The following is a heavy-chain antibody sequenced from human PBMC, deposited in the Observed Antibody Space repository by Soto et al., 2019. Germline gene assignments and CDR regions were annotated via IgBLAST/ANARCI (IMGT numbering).Heavy chain of an antibody. CDR1: GDSFRSDSYY. D-gene: IGHD6-25*01. CDR3: GRLPVSFSSSVDH. CDR2: INYSGTS. Sequence: SETLSLTCTVSGDSFRSDSYYWGWIRQPPGKALEWIASINYSGTSYYNPSLQSRVTFSVDTSRNQFSLNLASVTAADTAVYFCGRLPVSFSSSVDHWGQGTLVTVSS. J-gene: IGHJ4*02. V-gene: IGHV4-39*01.